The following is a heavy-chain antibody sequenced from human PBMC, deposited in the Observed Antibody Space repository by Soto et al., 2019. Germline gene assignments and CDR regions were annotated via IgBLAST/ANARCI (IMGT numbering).Heavy chain of an antibody. J-gene: IGHJ4*02. CDR2: IIPIFGTA. CDR1: VVTSSSYA. CDR3: ASGRSGSPFDY. V-gene: IGHV1-69*13. Sequence: SLKVSCKASVVTSSSYAISWVRQAPGQGLEWMGGIIPIFGTANYAQKFQGRVTITADESTSTAYMELSSLRSEDTAVYYCASGRSGSPFDYWGQGTLVTVSS. D-gene: IGHD3-10*01.